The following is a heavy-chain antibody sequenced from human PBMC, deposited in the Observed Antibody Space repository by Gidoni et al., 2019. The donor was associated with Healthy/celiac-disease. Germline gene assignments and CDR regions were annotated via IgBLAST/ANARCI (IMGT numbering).Heavy chain of an antibody. D-gene: IGHD3-10*01. V-gene: IGHV2-26*01. Sequence: QVTLKESGPVLVKPTETLTLTCTVSGFSLSNARMGVSWIRQPPGKALEWLAHIFSNDEKSYSTSLKSRLTISKDTSKSQVVLTMTNMDPVDTATYYCARTMYYYGSGGYYYYGMDVWGQGTTVTVSS. CDR2: IFSNDEK. J-gene: IGHJ6*02. CDR1: GFSLSNARMG. CDR3: ARTMYYYGSGGYYYYGMDV.